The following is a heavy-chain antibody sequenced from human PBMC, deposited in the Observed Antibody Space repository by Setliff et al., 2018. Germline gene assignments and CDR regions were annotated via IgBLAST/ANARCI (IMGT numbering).Heavy chain of an antibody. CDR1: GGSIINSYY. J-gene: IGHJ4*02. Sequence: PSETLSLTCTVSGGSIINSYYWSWIRQSPGRGLEWIGESNHGGSTSYNPSLKSRLTMSVDTSKNQFSLKLTSVTAADTAVYFCARAPGFHSGTWCLGDWGQGTQVTVSS. D-gene: IGHD2-8*01. CDR3: ARAPGFHSGTWCLGD. CDR2: SNHGGST. V-gene: IGHV4-34*01.